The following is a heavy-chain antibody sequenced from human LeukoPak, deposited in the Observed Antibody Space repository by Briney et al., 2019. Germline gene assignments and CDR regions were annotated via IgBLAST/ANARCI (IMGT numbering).Heavy chain of an antibody. CDR2: ISYDGSNR. V-gene: IGHV3-30-3*01. CDR3: ARGFLGSGTTFRNWFDP. CDR1: GFTFNSYA. J-gene: IGHJ5*02. D-gene: IGHD1-7*01. Sequence: GGSLRLSCAASGFTFNSYAMHWVRQAPGKGLEWVAVISYDGSNRHYADSVKGRFTISRDNSKNTLYLQMNSLRPEDTAVYYCARGFLGSGTTFRNWFDPWGQGTLVTVSS.